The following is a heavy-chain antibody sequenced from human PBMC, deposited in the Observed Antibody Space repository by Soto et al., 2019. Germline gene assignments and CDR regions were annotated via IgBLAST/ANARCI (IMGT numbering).Heavy chain of an antibody. Sequence: GSLRLSCTASGFTFSSYSINWVRQAPGQGLEWISYISNTSGTIYYADSVRGRFTISRDNSKNTLYLQMDSLRAEDTAVYYCARDGVGATTFFGYFDYWGQGTLVTVSS. D-gene: IGHD1-26*01. CDR3: ARDGVGATTFFGYFDY. V-gene: IGHV3-48*01. CDR1: GFTFSSYS. J-gene: IGHJ4*02. CDR2: ISNTSGTI.